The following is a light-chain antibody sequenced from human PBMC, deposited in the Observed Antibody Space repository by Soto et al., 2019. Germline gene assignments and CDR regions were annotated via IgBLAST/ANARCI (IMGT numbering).Light chain of an antibody. V-gene: IGLV2-14*03. CDR2: DVS. Sequence: QSALTQPASVSGSPGQSIAVSCTGSSSDIGDSNSVSWYQHHPGKAPKLMIYDVSNRPSGVSDRFSGSKSGNTASLTISGLQAEDGGDYYCSSYTGSTTLVFGGGTQLTVL. J-gene: IGLJ2*01. CDR3: SSYTGSTTLV. CDR1: SSDIGDSNS.